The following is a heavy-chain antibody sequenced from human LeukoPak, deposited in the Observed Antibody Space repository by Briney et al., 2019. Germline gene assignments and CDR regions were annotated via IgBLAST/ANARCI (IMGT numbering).Heavy chain of an antibody. CDR1: GYSFTNYW. V-gene: IGHV5-51*01. CDR2: ISPGDSDI. J-gene: IGHJ4*02. CDR3: ARSTKLDY. D-gene: IGHD1-1*01. Sequence: GESLKISCKASGYSFTNYWIGWVRQMPGKGLEWMGIISPGDSDIRYSPSFQGQVTISADKSISTAYLQWSSLKASDTAMYYCARSTKLDYWGQGTVVTVSS.